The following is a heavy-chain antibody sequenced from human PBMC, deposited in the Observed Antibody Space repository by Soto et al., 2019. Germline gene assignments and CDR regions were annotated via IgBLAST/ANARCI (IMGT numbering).Heavy chain of an antibody. Sequence: SETLSLTCAVYGGSFSCYYWIWIRQPPGKGLEWIGEINHSGSTNYNPSLKSRVTISVDTSKNQFSLKLSSLTAAETTVYYSARCNHYDSGGVYSFDYWGQGTLVTVSS. D-gene: IGHD3-22*01. CDR2: INHSGST. CDR1: GGSFSCYY. J-gene: IGHJ4*02. V-gene: IGHV4-34*01. CDR3: ARCNHYDSGGVYSFDY.